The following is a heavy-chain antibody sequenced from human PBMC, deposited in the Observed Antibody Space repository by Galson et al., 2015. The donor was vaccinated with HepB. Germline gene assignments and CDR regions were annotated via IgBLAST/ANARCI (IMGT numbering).Heavy chain of an antibody. CDR3: AREGSSGFNFDY. Sequence: ETLSLTCTVSGGSISSYYWSWIRQPAGKGLEWIGRIYTNGSTNYNPSLKSRVTMSVDTSKNQFSLKLSSVTAADTAVYYCAREGSSGFNFDYWGQGTLVTVSS. CDR1: GGSISSYY. V-gene: IGHV4-4*07. CDR2: IYTNGST. D-gene: IGHD6-19*01. J-gene: IGHJ4*02.